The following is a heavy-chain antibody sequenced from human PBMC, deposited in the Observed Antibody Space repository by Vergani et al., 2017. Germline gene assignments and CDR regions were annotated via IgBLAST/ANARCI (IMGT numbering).Heavy chain of an antibody. CDR1: GYTFTSYA. CDR2: INTNTGTP. CDR3: ARTKSRDGYNSPDYYYGMDV. Sequence: QVQLVQSGSELKKPGASVKVSCKASGYTFTSYAMNWVRQAPGQGLEWMGWINTNTGTPTYAQGFTGRFVFSLDTSVSTAYLQISSLKAEDTAVYYCARTKSRDGYNSPDYYYGMDVWGQGTTVTVSS. D-gene: IGHD5-24*01. V-gene: IGHV7-4-1*02. J-gene: IGHJ6*02.